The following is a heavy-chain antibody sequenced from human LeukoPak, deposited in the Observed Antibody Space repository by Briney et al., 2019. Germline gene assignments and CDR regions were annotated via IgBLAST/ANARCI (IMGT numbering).Heavy chain of an antibody. CDR2: ISGSGGST. D-gene: IGHD6-19*01. Sequence: GGSLRLSCAASGFTFSSYAMSWVRQAPGKGLEWVSAISGSGGSTYYADSVKGRFTISRDNSKNTLYLQMNSLRAEDTAVYYCARDAHTYSSGWYYFDYWGQGTLVTVSS. CDR3: ARDAHTYSSGWYYFDY. V-gene: IGHV3-23*01. J-gene: IGHJ4*02. CDR1: GFTFSSYA.